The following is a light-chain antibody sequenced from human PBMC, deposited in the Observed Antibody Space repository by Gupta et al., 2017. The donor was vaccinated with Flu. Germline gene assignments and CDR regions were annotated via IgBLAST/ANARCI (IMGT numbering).Light chain of an antibody. J-gene: IGLJ3*02. CDR3: QSADNSGTYVV. CDR1: TLSNQY. CDR2: KDT. V-gene: IGLV3-25*03. Sequence: SSELSQPHSLSVSPGQTATITCPGDTLSNQYTYWYQQKPGQAPVLVIFKDTERPAGIPERFSGSNSGTTVTLTISGVQAEDEADYYCQSADNSGTYVVFGGGTRLTV.